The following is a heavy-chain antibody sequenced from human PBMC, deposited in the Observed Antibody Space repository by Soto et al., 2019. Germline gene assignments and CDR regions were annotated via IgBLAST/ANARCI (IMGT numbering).Heavy chain of an antibody. CDR2: IRAYNGNT. V-gene: IGHV1-18*01. CDR3: ARELNMVRKFITNYFDY. Sequence: ASVKVSCKASGYTFNSYGINWVRQAPGQGLEWMGWIRAYNGNTNYAQKFQGRVTITTDTSTSTAYMELRSLRSDDTAVYFCARELNMVRKFITNYFDYWGQGTLVTVSS. CDR1: GYTFNSYG. D-gene: IGHD3-10*01. J-gene: IGHJ4*02.